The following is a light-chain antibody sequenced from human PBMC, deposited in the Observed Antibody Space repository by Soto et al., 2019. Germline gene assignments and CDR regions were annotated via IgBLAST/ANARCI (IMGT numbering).Light chain of an antibody. J-gene: IGLJ1*01. CDR1: SSNIGAGYD. CDR2: GNI. Sequence: QSVLTQPPSVSGAPGQRVTISCTGSSSNIGAGYDVHWYQQRPGTAPKLLIFGNINRPSGVPDRFSGSKSGTSASLAITGLQAEDEADYYCQSYDSSRSPLYVFGTGTKV. CDR3: QSYDSSRSPLYV. V-gene: IGLV1-40*01.